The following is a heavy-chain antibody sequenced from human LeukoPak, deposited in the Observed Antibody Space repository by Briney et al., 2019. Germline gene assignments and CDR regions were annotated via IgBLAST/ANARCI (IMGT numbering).Heavy chain of an antibody. V-gene: IGHV1-18*01. Sequence: GASVKVSCKASGYTFTSYGVSWVRQAPGQGLEWMGWISAYNGNTNYAQKLQGRVTMTTDTSTSTAYMELSSLRSEDTAVYYCARLWFGEFVDYWGQGTLVTVSS. CDR1: GYTFTSYG. J-gene: IGHJ4*02. D-gene: IGHD3-10*01. CDR2: ISAYNGNT. CDR3: ARLWFGEFVDY.